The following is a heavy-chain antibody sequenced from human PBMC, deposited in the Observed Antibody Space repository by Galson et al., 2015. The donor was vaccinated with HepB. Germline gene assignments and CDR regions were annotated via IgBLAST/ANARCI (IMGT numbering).Heavy chain of an antibody. Sequence: SLRLSCAASGFTFSNAWMSWVRQAPGKGLEWVGRIKSKTDGGTTDDAAPVKGRFTISRDDSKNTLYLQMNSLKTEDTAVYYCTTFAYYYDSSGYFRHDAFDIWGQGTMVTVSS. CDR1: GFTFSNAW. V-gene: IGHV3-15*01. CDR2: IKSKTDGGTT. CDR3: TTFAYYYDSSGYFRHDAFDI. J-gene: IGHJ3*02. D-gene: IGHD3-22*01.